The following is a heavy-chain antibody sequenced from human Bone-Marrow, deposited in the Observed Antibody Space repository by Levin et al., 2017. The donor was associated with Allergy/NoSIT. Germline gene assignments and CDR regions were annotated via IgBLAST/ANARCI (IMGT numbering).Heavy chain of an antibody. V-gene: IGHV4-30-2*01. CDR2: IYHSGST. Sequence: SETLSLTCAVSGGSISSGGYSWSWIRQPPGKGLEWIGYIYHSGSTYYNPSLKSRVTISVDRSKNQFSLKLSSVTAADTAVYYCARRDRDYFDYWGQGTLVTVSS. CDR1: GGSISSGGYS. D-gene: IGHD2-15*01. J-gene: IGHJ4*02. CDR3: ARRDRDYFDY.